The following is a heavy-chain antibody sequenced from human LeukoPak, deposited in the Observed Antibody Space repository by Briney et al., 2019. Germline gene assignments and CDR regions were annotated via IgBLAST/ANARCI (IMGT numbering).Heavy chain of an antibody. D-gene: IGHD1-26*01. CDR2: ISSISTII. Sequence: GGSLRLSCAASGFTFNSFSMNWVRQAPRKGLEWVSYISSISTIIYYAGSVKGRFTISRDNAKNSLYLQMNSLTDEDTAVYYCARDLHSGAYTFDYWGQGTLVTVSS. V-gene: IGHV3-48*02. CDR1: GFTFNSFS. CDR3: ARDLHSGAYTFDY. J-gene: IGHJ4*02.